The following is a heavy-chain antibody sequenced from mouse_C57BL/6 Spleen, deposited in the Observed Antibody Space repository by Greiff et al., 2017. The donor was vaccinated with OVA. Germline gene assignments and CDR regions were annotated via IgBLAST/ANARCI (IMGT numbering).Heavy chain of an antibody. CDR3: TRGGTTASYWYFDV. J-gene: IGHJ1*03. Sequence: VQLQQSGAELVRPGASVTLSCKASGYTFTDYEMHWVKQTPVHGLEWIGAIDPETGGTAYNQKFTGKAILTADKSSSTAYMELRSLTSEDSAVYYCTRGGTTASYWYFDVWGTGTTVTVSS. V-gene: IGHV1-15*01. CDR1: GYTFTDYE. D-gene: IGHD1-2*01. CDR2: IDPETGGT.